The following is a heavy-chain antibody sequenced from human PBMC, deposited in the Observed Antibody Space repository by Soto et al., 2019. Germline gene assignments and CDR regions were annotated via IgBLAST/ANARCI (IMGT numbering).Heavy chain of an antibody. D-gene: IGHD1-26*01. Sequence: VKVSCKASGGTFSSYAISWVRQAPGQGLEWMGGIIPIFGTANYAQKFQGRVTITADKSTSTAYMELSSLRSEDTAVYYCARKATGGTDYYYYGMDVWGQGTMVTVSS. J-gene: IGHJ6*02. CDR1: GGTFSSYA. CDR3: ARKATGGTDYYYYGMDV. CDR2: IIPIFGTA. V-gene: IGHV1-69*06.